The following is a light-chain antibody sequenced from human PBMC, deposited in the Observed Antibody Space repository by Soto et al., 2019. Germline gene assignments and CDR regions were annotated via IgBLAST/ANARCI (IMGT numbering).Light chain of an antibody. CDR2: EAS. J-gene: IGKJ2*01. Sequence: DIQMTQSPSTLPASVGDRVTITCRASQSISNWLAWYQQKPGKAPKLLIYEASSLESGVPSRFSGSGFGTEFILTISSLQPDDFATYYCQQYDSYPYTLGQGTKVDIK. CDR3: QQYDSYPYT. CDR1: QSISNW. V-gene: IGKV1-5*01.